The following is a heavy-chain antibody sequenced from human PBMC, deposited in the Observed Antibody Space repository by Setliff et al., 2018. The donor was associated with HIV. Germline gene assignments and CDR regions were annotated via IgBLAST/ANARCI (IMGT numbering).Heavy chain of an antibody. D-gene: IGHD6-19*01. V-gene: IGHV4-61*08. CDR1: GGSISSGGYY. CDR2: IYYSGST. Sequence: PSETLSLTCTVSGGSISSGGYYWSWIRQHPGKGLEWIGYIYYSGSTNYNPSLKSRVTISLDTSKNQFSLKLSSLTAADTAVYYCASSSGWYGAAQFDPWGQGTRVTVSS. J-gene: IGHJ5*02. CDR3: ASSSGWYGAAQFDP.